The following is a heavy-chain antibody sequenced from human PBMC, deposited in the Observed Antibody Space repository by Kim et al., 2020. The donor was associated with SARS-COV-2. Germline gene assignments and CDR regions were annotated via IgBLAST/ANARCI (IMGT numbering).Heavy chain of an antibody. J-gene: IGHJ4*02. D-gene: IGHD3-10*01. CDR1: GGSISSYY. Sequence: SETLSLTCTVSGGSISSYYWSWIRQPPGKGLEWIGYIYYSGSTNYNPSLKSRVTISVDTSKNQFSLKLSSVTAADTSVYYCARRTMVPFGFDYWGQGTLVTVSS. V-gene: IGHV4-59*01. CDR2: IYYSGST. CDR3: ARRTMVPFGFDY.